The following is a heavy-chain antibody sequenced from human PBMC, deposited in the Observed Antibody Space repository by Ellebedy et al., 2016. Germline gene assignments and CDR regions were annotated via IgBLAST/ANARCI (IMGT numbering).Heavy chain of an antibody. V-gene: IGHV1-69*04. CDR2: IIPILGIT. CDR3: ARDLVGWIEVPGPKRKSSYYYGMDV. Sequence: ASVKVSCKAPGGTFSNYAINWVRQALGQGLEWMGRIIPILGITNYAQKFQGRVTITADNSTSTAYMELSSLRSEDTAVYYCARDLVGWIEVPGPKRKSSYYYGMDVWGQGTTVTVSS. D-gene: IGHD2-2*01. CDR1: GGTFSNYA. J-gene: IGHJ6*02.